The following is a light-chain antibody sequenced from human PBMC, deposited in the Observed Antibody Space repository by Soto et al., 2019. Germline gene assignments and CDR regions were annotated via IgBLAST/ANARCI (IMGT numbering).Light chain of an antibody. CDR1: QGISSY. V-gene: IGKV1-8*01. Sequence: AIRITQSPSSLSSSTLERFTITCRASQGISSYLAWYQQKPGKAPKLLIYAASTLQSGVPSRFSGSGSGTDFTLTISCLQSEDFATYYCQQYYSYPLTFGGGTKVDI. CDR2: AAS. CDR3: QQYYSYPLT. J-gene: IGKJ4*01.